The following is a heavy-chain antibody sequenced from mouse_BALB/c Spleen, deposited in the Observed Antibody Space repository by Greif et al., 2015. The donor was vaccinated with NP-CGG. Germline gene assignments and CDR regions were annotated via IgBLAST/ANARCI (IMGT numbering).Heavy chain of an antibody. CDR2: ISDGGSYT. Sequence: EVKLVESGGGLVKPGGSLKLSCAASGFTFSDYYMYWVRQTPEKRLEWVATISDGGSYTYYPDSVKGRFTISRDNAKNNLYLQMSSLKSEDTAMYYCAREVLYAMDYWGQGTSVTVSS. CDR1: GFTFSDYY. D-gene: IGHD2-14*01. V-gene: IGHV5-4*02. J-gene: IGHJ4*01. CDR3: AREVLYAMDY.